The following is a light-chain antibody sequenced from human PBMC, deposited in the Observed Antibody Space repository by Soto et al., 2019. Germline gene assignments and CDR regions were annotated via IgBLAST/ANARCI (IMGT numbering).Light chain of an antibody. CDR2: GAS. V-gene: IGKV3-15*01. Sequence: ERVLPQSPDTRAVSPGERATLSCRASQSVSSNLAWYQQKPGQAPRLLIYGASTRATGIPARFSGSGSGTEFTLTISSLQSEDFAVYYCQPYNNWPPWTFGQRTKVDIK. CDR1: QSVSSN. CDR3: QPYNNWPPWT. J-gene: IGKJ1*01.